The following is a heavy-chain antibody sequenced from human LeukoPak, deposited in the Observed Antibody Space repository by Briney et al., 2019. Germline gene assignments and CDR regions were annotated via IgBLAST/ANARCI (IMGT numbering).Heavy chain of an antibody. CDR3: ATDYYGDYSFQH. Sequence: TGGSLRLSCAASGFTFSIYSINWVRQAPGKGLEWVSYISSSSSTIYYADSVKGRFTISRDNAKNSLCLQMNSLRAEDTAVYYCATDYYGDYSFQHWGQGTLVIVSS. CDR1: GFTFSIYS. CDR2: ISSSSSTI. J-gene: IGHJ1*01. D-gene: IGHD4-17*01. V-gene: IGHV3-48*01.